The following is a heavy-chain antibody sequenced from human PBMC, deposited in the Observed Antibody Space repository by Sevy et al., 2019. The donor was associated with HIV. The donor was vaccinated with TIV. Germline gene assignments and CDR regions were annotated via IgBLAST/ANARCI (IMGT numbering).Heavy chain of an antibody. Sequence: GGSLRLSCAASGFTFSSYGMHWVRQAPGKGLEWVAVISYDGSNKYSADSVKGRFTISRDNSKNTLYLQMNSLRAEDTAVYYCAKSHCSGGSCYETYFDYWGQGTLVTVSS. CDR1: GFTFSSYG. D-gene: IGHD2-15*01. J-gene: IGHJ4*02. V-gene: IGHV3-30*18. CDR3: AKSHCSGGSCYETYFDY. CDR2: ISYDGSNK.